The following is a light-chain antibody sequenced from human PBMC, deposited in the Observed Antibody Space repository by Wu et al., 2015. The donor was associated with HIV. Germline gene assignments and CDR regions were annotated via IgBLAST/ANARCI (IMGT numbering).Light chain of an antibody. V-gene: IGKV1-27*01. CDR1: RALAI. CDR3: QKYNTAPWT. J-gene: IGKJ1*01. Sequence: SVGDXVTXDLRQVRALAIFSLGISRNQGTPKVLIYAAFTLQSGVPSRFSGSGSGTDFTLTISSLQPEDVATYYCQKYNTAPWTFGQGTKVEMK. CDR2: AAF.